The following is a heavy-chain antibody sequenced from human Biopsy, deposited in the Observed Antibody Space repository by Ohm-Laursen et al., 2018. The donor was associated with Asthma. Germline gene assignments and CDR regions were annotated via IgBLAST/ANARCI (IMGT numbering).Heavy chain of an antibody. Sequence: RSLRLSCAASGFTFSSFAMHWVRQAPGKGLEWVAVVSYDGGVAHYADSMKGRFTISRDNAKSTLYLQMNRLRTDDTAVYYCAKRRGYSDLTDFDHWGQGTLVTVSS. CDR1: GFTFSSFA. CDR2: VSYDGGVA. CDR3: AKRRGYSDLTDFDH. V-gene: IGHV3-30*18. D-gene: IGHD3-3*01. J-gene: IGHJ4*02.